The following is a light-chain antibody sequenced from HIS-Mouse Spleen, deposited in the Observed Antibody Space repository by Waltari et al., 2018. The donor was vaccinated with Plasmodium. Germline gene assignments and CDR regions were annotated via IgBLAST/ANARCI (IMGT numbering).Light chain of an antibody. CDR1: QSVSSN. CDR2: GAS. J-gene: IGKJ3*01. CDR3: QQYNNWSFT. Sequence: EIVMTQSPATLSVSPGERATLSCRASQSVSSNLAWYQKKPGQAPRLLIYGASTMATGIPARFSGSGSGTEFTLTISSLQSEDFAVYYCQQYNNWSFTFGPGTKVDIK. V-gene: IGKV3-15*01.